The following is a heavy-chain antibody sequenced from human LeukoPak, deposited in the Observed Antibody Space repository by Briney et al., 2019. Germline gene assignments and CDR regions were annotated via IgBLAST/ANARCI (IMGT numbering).Heavy chain of an antibody. CDR3: AREDTGVAFDI. CDR2: ISGSGIK. D-gene: IGHD2-8*01. Sequence: GGSLRLSCAASGFTFSTYSMSWVRQAPGKGLEWVSYISGSGIKHYADSVKGRFTISRDNAKNSLYLQMNSLRVEDTAVYYCAREDTGVAFDIWGQGTTVTV. CDR1: GFTFSTYS. J-gene: IGHJ3*02. V-gene: IGHV3-48*04.